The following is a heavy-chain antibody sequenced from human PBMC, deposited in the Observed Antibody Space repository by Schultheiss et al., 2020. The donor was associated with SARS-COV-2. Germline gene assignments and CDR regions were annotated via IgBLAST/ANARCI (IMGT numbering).Heavy chain of an antibody. CDR1: GFTFSRNA. CDR2: ISSSSSYI. CDR3: ARTGSGWYGGFDY. V-gene: IGHV3-21*01. Sequence: GGSLRLSCAASGFTFSRNAVNWVRQAPGKGLEWVSSISSSSSYIYYADSVKGRFTISRDNAKNSLYLQMNSLRAEDTAVYYCARTGSGWYGGFDYWGQGTLVTVSS. J-gene: IGHJ4*02. D-gene: IGHD6-19*01.